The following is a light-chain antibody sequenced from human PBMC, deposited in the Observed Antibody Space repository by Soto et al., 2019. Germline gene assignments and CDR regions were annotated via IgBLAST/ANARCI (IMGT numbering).Light chain of an antibody. J-gene: IGKJ2*01. Sequence: EIVLTQSPATLSLSPGERATLSCRARQSVSSYLAWYQQKPGPAPRLLIYDASNRATGIPARFSGSGSGTDFTLTISSLEPEEFAVYYCQQRSNWPPYTFGQGTKLEIK. CDR2: DAS. CDR3: QQRSNWPPYT. CDR1: QSVSSY. V-gene: IGKV3-11*01.